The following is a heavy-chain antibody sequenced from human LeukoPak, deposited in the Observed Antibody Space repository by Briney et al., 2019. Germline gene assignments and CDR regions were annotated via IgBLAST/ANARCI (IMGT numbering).Heavy chain of an antibody. J-gene: IGHJ4*02. Sequence: GGSLRLSCAASGFTFSSYWMHRVRQAPGKGLVWVSHINTDGTGTTYADPVKGRFTISRDNAKNTLYLQMNSLRAEDTAVYYCARLMSTVTEGFDYWGQGTLVTVSS. D-gene: IGHD4-11*01. CDR2: INTDGTGT. V-gene: IGHV3-74*01. CDR1: GFTFSSYW. CDR3: ARLMSTVTEGFDY.